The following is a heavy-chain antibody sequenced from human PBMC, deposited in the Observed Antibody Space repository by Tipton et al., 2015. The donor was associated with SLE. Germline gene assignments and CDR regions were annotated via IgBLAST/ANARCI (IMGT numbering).Heavy chain of an antibody. CDR2: IYSSGST. CDR1: GGSMSIYK. D-gene: IGHD2-15*01. Sequence: TLSLTCIVSGGSMSIYKWSWIRQTPGKGLEWIGFIYSSGSTMYNPSLKSRVTISVDTSKNQFSLTLTSVTAAGTAVYYCAREWSSFDFWGQGTLVTVSS. V-gene: IGHV4-59*01. J-gene: IGHJ4*02. CDR3: AREWSSFDF.